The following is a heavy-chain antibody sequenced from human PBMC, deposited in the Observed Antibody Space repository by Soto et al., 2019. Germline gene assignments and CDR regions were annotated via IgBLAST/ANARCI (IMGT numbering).Heavy chain of an antibody. D-gene: IGHD3-10*01. V-gene: IGHV3-66*01. J-gene: IGHJ6*02. CDR3: ARESIVYGSGSYYKNYYYYGMDV. CDR1: GFTVSSNY. CDR2: IYSGGST. Sequence: GGSLRLSCAASGFTVSSNYMSWVRQAPGKGLEWVSVIYSGGSTYYADSVKGRFTISRDNSKNTLYLQMNSLRAEDTAVYYCARESIVYGSGSYYKNYYYYGMDVWGQGTTVTVSS.